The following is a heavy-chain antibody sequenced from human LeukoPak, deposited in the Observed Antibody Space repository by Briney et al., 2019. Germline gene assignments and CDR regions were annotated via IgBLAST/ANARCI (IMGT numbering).Heavy chain of an antibody. Sequence: PSETLSLTCTVSGGSISSYYWSWIRQPPGKGLEWIGYIYYSGSTSYNPSLKSRVIISVDTSKNQFSLNLSSVTAADTAVYFCARGTGERYYYYYMDVWGKGTTVTVS. V-gene: IGHV4-59*01. J-gene: IGHJ6*03. CDR1: GGSISSYY. CDR3: ARGTGERYYYYYMDV. D-gene: IGHD7-27*01. CDR2: IYYSGST.